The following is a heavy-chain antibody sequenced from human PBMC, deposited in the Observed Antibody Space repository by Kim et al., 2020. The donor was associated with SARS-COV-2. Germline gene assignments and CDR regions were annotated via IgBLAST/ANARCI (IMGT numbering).Heavy chain of an antibody. CDR2: ISSSSSYI. Sequence: GGSLRLSCAASGFTFSSYSMNWVRQAPGKGLEWVSSISSSSSYIYYADSVKGRFTISRDNAKNSLYLQMNSLRAEDTAVYYCARGVPAFTVTPNYYYYGMDVWGQGTTVTVSS. CDR3: ARGVPAFTVTPNYYYYGMDV. D-gene: IGHD4-17*01. V-gene: IGHV3-21*01. J-gene: IGHJ6*02. CDR1: GFTFSSYS.